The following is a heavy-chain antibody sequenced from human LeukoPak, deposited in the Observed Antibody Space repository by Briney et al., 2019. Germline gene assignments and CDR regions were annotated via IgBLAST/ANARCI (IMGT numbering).Heavy chain of an antibody. CDR1: GGSISSYY. CDR3: ARDITCYYDSSGYYGWFDP. CDR2: IYYSGST. V-gene: IGHV4-59*01. J-gene: IGHJ5*02. Sequence: SSETLSLTCTVSGGSISSYYWSWIRQPPGKGLEWIGYIYYSGSTNYNPSLKSRVTISVDTSKNQFSLKLSSVTAADTAVYYCARDITCYYDSSGYYGWFDPWGQGALVTVSS. D-gene: IGHD3-22*01.